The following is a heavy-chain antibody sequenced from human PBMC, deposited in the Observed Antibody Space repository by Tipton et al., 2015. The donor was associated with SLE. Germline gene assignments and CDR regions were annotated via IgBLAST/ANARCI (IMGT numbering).Heavy chain of an antibody. CDR3: AREIRYSGSFFDY. D-gene: IGHD1-26*01. J-gene: IGHJ4*02. Sequence: SLRLSCAASGFTFSSYAMHWVRQAPGKGLEWVAVISYDGSNKYYADSVKGRFTISRDNSKNTLYLQMNSLRAEDTAVYYCAREIRYSGSFFDYWGQGTLVTVSS. CDR1: GFTFSSYA. V-gene: IGHV3-30-3*01. CDR2: ISYDGSNK.